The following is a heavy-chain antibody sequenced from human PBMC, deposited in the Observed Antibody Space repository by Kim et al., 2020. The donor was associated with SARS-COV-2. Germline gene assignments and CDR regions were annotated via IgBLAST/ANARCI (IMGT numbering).Heavy chain of an antibody. V-gene: IGHV4-34*01. CDR2: INHSGST. CDR3: AREGGGYYAPGPFIDY. J-gene: IGHJ4*02. Sequence: SETLSLTCAVYGGSFSGYYWSWIRQPPGKGLEWIGEINHSGSTNYNPSLKSRVTISVDTSKNQFSLKLSSVTAADTAVYYCAREGGGYYAPGPFIDYWGQGTLVTVSS. D-gene: IGHD3-10*01. CDR1: GGSFSGYY.